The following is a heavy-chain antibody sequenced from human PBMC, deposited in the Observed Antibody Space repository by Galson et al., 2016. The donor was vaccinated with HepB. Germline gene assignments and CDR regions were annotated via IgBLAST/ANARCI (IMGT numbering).Heavy chain of an antibody. Sequence: CAISGDSVSSKRAAWNWIRQSPSRGLEWLGRTYYRSKWSDEYAVAMKGRITINPDTSKNQFSLHLNFVTPEDTAVYYCAISYYDRSGYRYWGQGTQFTVSS. CDR1: GDSVSSKRAA. D-gene: IGHD3-22*01. CDR3: AISYYDRSGYRY. V-gene: IGHV6-1*01. J-gene: IGHJ4*02. CDR2: TYYRSKWSD.